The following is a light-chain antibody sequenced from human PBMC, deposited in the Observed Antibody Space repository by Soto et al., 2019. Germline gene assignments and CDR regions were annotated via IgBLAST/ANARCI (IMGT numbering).Light chain of an antibody. Sequence: IVMTPSPATLSVSPGERATPSCQASQSVSSNLAWYQQKPGQAPRLLIYGASTRATGIPARFSGSGSGTEFTLTISSLQSEDFAVYYCQQYNNWPPITFGQGTRLEIK. CDR3: QQYNNWPPIT. CDR1: QSVSSN. J-gene: IGKJ5*01. V-gene: IGKV3-15*01. CDR2: GAS.